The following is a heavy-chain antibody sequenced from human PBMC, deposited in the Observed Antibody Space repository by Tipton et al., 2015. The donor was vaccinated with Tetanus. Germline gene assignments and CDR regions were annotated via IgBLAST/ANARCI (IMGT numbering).Heavy chain of an antibody. V-gene: IGHV4-39*07. Sequence: TLSLTCTVSRGPISRDIYNWGWILQPPGRGLQWIGEINHGGDTNFSPSLKSRVSMSVDTSKRQFSLSLTSVTAADTAVYYCARVALTGTHFDYWGQGTLVTVSS. CDR2: INHGGDT. D-gene: IGHD3-9*01. CDR1: RGPISRDIYN. J-gene: IGHJ4*02. CDR3: ARVALTGTHFDY.